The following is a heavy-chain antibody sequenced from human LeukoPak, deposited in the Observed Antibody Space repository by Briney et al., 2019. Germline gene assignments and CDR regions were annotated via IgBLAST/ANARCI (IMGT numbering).Heavy chain of an antibody. J-gene: IGHJ4*02. D-gene: IGHD6-6*01. CDR1: GFTFSSSG. V-gene: IGHV3-30*02. Sequence: GGSLRLSCAASGFTFSSSGMHWVRQAPGKGLEWVSFIRYDGSNKYHADSVKGRFTISRDNSKNTLYLQMNSLRAEDTAVYYCAKGKARQDFACFDYWGQGTLVTVSS. CDR3: AKGKARQDFACFDY. CDR2: IRYDGSNK.